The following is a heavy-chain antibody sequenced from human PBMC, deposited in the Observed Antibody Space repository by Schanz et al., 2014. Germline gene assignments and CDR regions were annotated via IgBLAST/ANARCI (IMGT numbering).Heavy chain of an antibody. V-gene: IGHV3-21*05. Sequence: EVQLVESGGGLVQPGGSLRLSCAASGFTFSSYCINWVRQAPGKGLEWVSYISSSGSYTNYADSVKGRFTTSRDNGKKSMYLQMNSLRAEDTAVYYCAMGGYQLHHWGQGTLVTVSS. CDR2: ISSSGSYT. CDR3: AMGGYQLHH. CDR1: GFTFSSYC. J-gene: IGHJ4*02. D-gene: IGHD1-7*01.